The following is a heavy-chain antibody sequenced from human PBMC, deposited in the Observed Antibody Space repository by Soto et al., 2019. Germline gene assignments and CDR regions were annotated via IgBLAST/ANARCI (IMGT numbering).Heavy chain of an antibody. CDR3: VKLPVTTASYYYFGMDV. CDR2: ISGSGIST. CDR1: GFPFSTYP. J-gene: IGHJ6*02. D-gene: IGHD4-4*01. V-gene: IGHV3-23*01. Sequence: EVELMESGEGLVQPGGSLRLSCAASGFPFSTYPMNWVRQVPGKGLEWVSGISGSGISTFYADSVKGRFTISRDNSKNTVYLQMNRLRAEDTALYYCVKLPVTTASYYYFGMDVWGQGTTVTVSS.